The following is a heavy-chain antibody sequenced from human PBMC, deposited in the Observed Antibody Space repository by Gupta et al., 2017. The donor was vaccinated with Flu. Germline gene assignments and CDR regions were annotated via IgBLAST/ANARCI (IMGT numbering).Heavy chain of an antibody. D-gene: IGHD1-1*01. J-gene: IGHJ2*01. V-gene: IGHV1-18*01. CDR2: ISTYNGNT. CDR3: ARFASRTERGEDWYFDL. Sequence: QVQLVQSGGEVKKPGASVKVSCKASGYILKSHDISWVRQAPGQGLEWMGWISTYNGNTRYARQLQGRVLLTTDTSSNTAYMDLWNLTFDDTAVYYCARFASRTERGEDWYFDLWGRGTLVTVSS. CDR1: GYILKSHD.